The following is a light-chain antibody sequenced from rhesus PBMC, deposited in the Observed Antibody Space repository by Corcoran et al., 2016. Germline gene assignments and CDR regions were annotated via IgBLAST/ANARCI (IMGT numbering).Light chain of an antibody. CDR2: AAS. Sequence: DIQMTQSPSSLSASVGDRVTVTCRASQGINKELSWYQQKPGKAPTLLIYAASSLQTGVSSRFSGSGSGTDFTLTINSLQPEDVATDSCRQDYTTPYIFGQGTKVEIK. CDR3: RQDYTTPYI. V-gene: IGKV1-94*01. CDR1: QGINKE. J-gene: IGKJ2*01.